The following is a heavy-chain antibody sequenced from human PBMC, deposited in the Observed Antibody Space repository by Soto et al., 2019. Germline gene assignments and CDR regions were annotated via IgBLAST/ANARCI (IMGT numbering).Heavy chain of an antibody. CDR1: GFTFSSYS. V-gene: IGHV3-21*01. CDR3: ARIQLGHDAFDI. D-gene: IGHD6-6*01. J-gene: IGHJ3*02. CDR2: ISSSSSYI. Sequence: GGSLRLSCAAPGFTFSSYSMNWVRQAPGKGLEWVSSISSSSSYIYYADSVKGRFTISRDNAKNSLYLQMNSLRAEDTAVYYCARIQLGHDAFDIWGQGTMVTVSS.